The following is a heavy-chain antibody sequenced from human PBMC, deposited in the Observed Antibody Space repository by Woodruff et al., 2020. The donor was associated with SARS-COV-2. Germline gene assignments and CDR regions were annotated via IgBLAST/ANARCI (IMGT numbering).Heavy chain of an antibody. Sequence: SGNTGYAQKFQARVTMTRNTSISTAYMELSSLRSEDTAVYYCARAPYYDFWSGTNDYWGQGTLVTVSS. J-gene: IGHJ4*02. CDR3: ARAPYYDFWSGTNDY. CDR2: SGNT. D-gene: IGHD3-3*01. V-gene: IGHV1-8*01.